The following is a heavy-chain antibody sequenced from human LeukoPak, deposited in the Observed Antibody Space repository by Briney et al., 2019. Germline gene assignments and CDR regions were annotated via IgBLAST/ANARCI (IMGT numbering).Heavy chain of an antibody. CDR3: ARQGSNSGSHYPVFDY. J-gene: IGHJ4*02. CDR1: GGSISSSSYY. Sequence: SETLSLTCTVSGGSISSSSYYWGWIRQPPGKGLEWIGSIYYSGSTYYNPSLKSRVTISVDTSKNQFSLKLSSVTAADTAVYYCARQGSNSGSHYPVFDYWGQGTLVTVSS. CDR2: IYYSGST. D-gene: IGHD1-26*01. V-gene: IGHV4-39*01.